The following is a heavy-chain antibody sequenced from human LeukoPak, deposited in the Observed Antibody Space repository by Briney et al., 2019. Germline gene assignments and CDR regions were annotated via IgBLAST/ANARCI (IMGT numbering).Heavy chain of an antibody. J-gene: IGHJ6*03. CDR3: ARVTRQAYNWNDPSYYYYYMDV. V-gene: IGHV3-53*01. CDR2: IYSGGST. D-gene: IGHD1-20*01. Sequence: GGSLRLSCAASGFTVSSNYMSWVRQAPGKGLEWVSVIYSGGSTYYADSVKGRFTISRDNSKNTLYLQMNSLRAEDMAVYYCARVTRQAYNWNDPSYYYYYMDVWGKGTTVTISS. CDR1: GFTVSSNY.